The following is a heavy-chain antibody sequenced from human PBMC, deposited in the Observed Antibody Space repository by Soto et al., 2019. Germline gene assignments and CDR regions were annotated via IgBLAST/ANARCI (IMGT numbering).Heavy chain of an antibody. CDR2: ISGSGGST. D-gene: IGHD3-10*01. V-gene: IGHV3-23*01. J-gene: IGHJ6*03. Sequence: GGSLRLSCAASGFTFSSYAMSWVRQAPGKGLEWVSAISGSGGSTYYADSVKGRFTISRDNSKNTLYLQMNSLRAEDTAVYYRAKGFDEPYYYYYMDVWGKGTTVTVSS. CDR1: GFTFSSYA. CDR3: AKGFDEPYYYYYMDV.